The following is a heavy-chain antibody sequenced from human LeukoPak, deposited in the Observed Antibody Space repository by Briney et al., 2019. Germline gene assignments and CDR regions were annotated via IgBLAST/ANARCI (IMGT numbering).Heavy chain of an antibody. V-gene: IGHV3-23*01. CDR3: AKGGVAPENLHGIDY. D-gene: IGHD3-3*01. CDR1: GFTFSSYA. Sequence: PGGSLRLSCAASGFTFSSYAMSWVRQAPGKGLEWVSAISGSGGSTYYADSVEGRFTISRDNSKNTLYLQMNSLRAEDTAVYYCAKGGVAPENLHGIDYWGQGTLVTVSS. J-gene: IGHJ4*02. CDR2: ISGSGGST.